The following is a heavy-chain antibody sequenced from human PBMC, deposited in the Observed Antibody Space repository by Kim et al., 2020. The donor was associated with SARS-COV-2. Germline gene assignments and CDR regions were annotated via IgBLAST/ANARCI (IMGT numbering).Heavy chain of an antibody. V-gene: IGHV4-34*01. J-gene: IGHJ4*02. D-gene: IGHD6-19*01. CDR3: ARDPRGGSGWLSY. CDR2: INHSGST. Sequence: SETLSLTCAASGGSFSGYYWSWLRQPPGKGLEWIGEINHSGSTNYNPSLKSRDTISVDTSKNQFSLKLSSVTAADTAVYYCARDPRGGSGWLSYWGQGTLVTVSS. CDR1: GGSFSGYY.